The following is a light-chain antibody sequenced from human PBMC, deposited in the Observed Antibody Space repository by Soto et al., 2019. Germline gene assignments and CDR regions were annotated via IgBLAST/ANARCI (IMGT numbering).Light chain of an antibody. Sequence: EIVLTQSPGTLSLSPGERATLSCRASQSVSSSYLAWYQQKPGQAPRLLIYGASSRATGIPDRFSGSGSGTDFTLTISRLEPEEFAVYYCQQFFTFGPGTKVDIK. CDR1: QSVSSSY. CDR3: QQFFT. J-gene: IGKJ3*01. CDR2: GAS. V-gene: IGKV3-20*01.